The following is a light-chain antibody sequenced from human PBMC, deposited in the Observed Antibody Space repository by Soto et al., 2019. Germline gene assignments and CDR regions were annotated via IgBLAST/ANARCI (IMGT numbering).Light chain of an antibody. V-gene: IGKV4-1*01. CDR1: QSVFYSSNTKNY. CDR3: QQYYSTRT. CDR2: WAS. Sequence: DIVMTQSPDSLAVSLGERATINCKSSQSVFYSSNTKNYLAWYQQKPGQPPKLLIYWASTRESGAPDRLSRSGSGTDFTLTISSLQAEDVAVYYCQQYYSTRTFGQGTQVEIK. J-gene: IGKJ1*01.